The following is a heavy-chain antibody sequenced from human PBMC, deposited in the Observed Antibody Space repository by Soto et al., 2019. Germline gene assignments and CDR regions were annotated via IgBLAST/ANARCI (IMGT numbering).Heavy chain of an antibody. CDR3: AKAGQPRAYYYGMDV. CDR1: GFTFCSYA. CDR2: ISGSGGST. J-gene: IGHJ6*02. Sequence: GGSPRLSCAASGFTFCSYAMGWVRQDPGKGLEWVSAISGSGGSTYYADSVRGRFTISRDNSNNTLFLQMNSLRVEDTAVYYCAKAGQPRAYYYGMDVWGQGTTVTVSS. D-gene: IGHD3-10*01. V-gene: IGHV3-23*01.